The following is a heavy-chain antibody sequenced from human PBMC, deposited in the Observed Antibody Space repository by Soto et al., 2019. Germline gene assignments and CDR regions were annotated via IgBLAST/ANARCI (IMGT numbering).Heavy chain of an antibody. J-gene: IGHJ3*01. D-gene: IGHD1-1*01. CDR2: LYDVDGS. CDR3: ATWHEREHAFDV. Sequence: DVQLVESGGGWIQPGESLRLSCAAFGLTISGKKYVAWVRQAPGKGLEWVSALYDVDGSFYADSVTGRFTTSSDSSKTTVYLQMNDLRPDDTAGYYCATWHEREHAFDVWGQGTTVTISS. CDR1: GLTISGKKY. V-gene: IGHV3-53*01.